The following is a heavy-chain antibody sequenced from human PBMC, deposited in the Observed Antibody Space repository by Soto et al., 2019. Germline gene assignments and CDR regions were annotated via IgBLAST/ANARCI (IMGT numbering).Heavy chain of an antibody. J-gene: IGHJ4*02. CDR1: GGSISTYY. Sequence: SETLSLTCTVSGGSISTYYWSWIRQPPGKGLEWIGYIYYSGTTNYNPSLKSRVTISVDTSKNQFSLKLSSVTAADTAVYYCARGNCGDLNWGQGTLVTVSS. CDR2: IYYSGTT. V-gene: IGHV4-59*01. CDR3: ARGNCGDLN. D-gene: IGHD4-17*01.